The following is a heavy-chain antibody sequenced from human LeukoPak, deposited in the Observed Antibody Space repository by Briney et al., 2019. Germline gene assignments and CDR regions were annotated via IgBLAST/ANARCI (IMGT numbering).Heavy chain of an antibody. CDR1: GFTSTLYS. Sequence: GGSLRLSCTASGFTSTLYSMNWVRQAPGKGLEWVSVISGSGYYSYYADSVKGRFTISRDNSKNTLYLQMNSLRAEDTAVYYCAREQPRGGSRNWFDPWGQGTLVTVSS. CDR2: ISGSGYYS. V-gene: IGHV3-21*01. D-gene: IGHD2-15*01. CDR3: AREQPRGGSRNWFDP. J-gene: IGHJ5*02.